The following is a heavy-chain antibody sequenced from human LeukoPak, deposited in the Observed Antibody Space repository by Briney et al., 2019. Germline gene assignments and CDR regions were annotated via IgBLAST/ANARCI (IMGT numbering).Heavy chain of an antibody. CDR2: ISYDGSNK. CDR3: ARDGSGSSNYFDY. J-gene: IGHJ4*02. Sequence: GGSLRLSCAASGFTFSSYAMHWVRQAPGKGLEWVAVISYDGSNKYYADSVKGRFTISRDNSKNTLYLQMNSLRAEDTAVYYCARDGSGSSNYFDYWGQGTLVTVSS. V-gene: IGHV3-30-3*01. D-gene: IGHD3-10*01. CDR1: GFTFSSYA.